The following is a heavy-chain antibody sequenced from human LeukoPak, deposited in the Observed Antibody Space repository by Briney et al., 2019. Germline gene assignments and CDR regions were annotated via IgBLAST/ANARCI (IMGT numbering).Heavy chain of an antibody. CDR1: GYTFTSYY. D-gene: IGHD1-26*01. CDR2: INPSGGST. V-gene: IGHV1-46*01. Sequence: ASVKVSCKASGYTFTSYYMHWVRQAPGQGLEWMGIINPSGGSTSYAQKFQGRVTMTRDTSTSTVYMELSSLRSEDTAVYCCASIRSMSGSYHGPISAFDIWGQGTMVTVSS. J-gene: IGHJ3*02. CDR3: ASIRSMSGSYHGPISAFDI.